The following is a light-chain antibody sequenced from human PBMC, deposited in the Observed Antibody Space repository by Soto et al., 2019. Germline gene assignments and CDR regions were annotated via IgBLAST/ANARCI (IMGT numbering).Light chain of an antibody. V-gene: IGKV3-15*01. J-gene: IGKJ2*02. CDR2: GAS. Sequence: EIVMTQSPATLSVSPGERATLSCRASQSVSSNLAWYQQKPGQAPRLLIYGASTRATGIPARFSGSGSGTEFTLTNSSLHSEYFAVYYCQQYNNWPRTFGQGTRLEI. CDR3: QQYNNWPRT. CDR1: QSVSSN.